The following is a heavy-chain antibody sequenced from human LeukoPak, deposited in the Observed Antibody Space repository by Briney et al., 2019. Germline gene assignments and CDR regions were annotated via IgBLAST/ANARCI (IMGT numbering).Heavy chain of an antibody. Sequence: GGSLRLSCAASGFTFSHYSMNWVRQAPGKGLEWVSFISSSSSYIYYADSVKGRFTISRDNAKNSLYLQVNSLRAQDTAVYYCARGNDYYDSSGYYYWGQGTLVTVSS. CDR3: ARGNDYYDSSGYYY. D-gene: IGHD3-22*01. V-gene: IGHV3-21*01. CDR1: GFTFSHYS. J-gene: IGHJ4*02. CDR2: ISSSSSYI.